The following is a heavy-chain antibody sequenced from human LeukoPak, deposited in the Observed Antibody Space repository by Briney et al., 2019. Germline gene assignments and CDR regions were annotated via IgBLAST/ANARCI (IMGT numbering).Heavy chain of an antibody. D-gene: IGHD3-22*01. Sequence: SETLSPTCTVSGGSISSSYWCWIRQPPGKGLEWIGYIYYSGSTNYNPSLKSRVTISLDTSQNQFSLKLSSVTAADTAVYYCARVGEYYDSSGLDYWGQGTLVTVSS. J-gene: IGHJ4*02. CDR1: GGSISSSY. V-gene: IGHV4-59*01. CDR2: IYYSGST. CDR3: ARVGEYYDSSGLDY.